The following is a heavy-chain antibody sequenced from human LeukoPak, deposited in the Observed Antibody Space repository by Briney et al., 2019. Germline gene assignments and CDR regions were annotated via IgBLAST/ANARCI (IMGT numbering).Heavy chain of an antibody. CDR3: TTAGPSGSYYEIVNY. CDR2: VKSKTDGGTT. D-gene: IGHD1-26*01. Sequence: GGSLRPSCAASGFTFRDAWMGWVRQAPGEGVGWVGRVKSKTDGGTTDYAAPVKGRFTISRDDSKNTLYLQMNGLKTDDTAVYYCTTAGPSGSYYEIVNYWGKGTLVTVSS. J-gene: IGHJ4*02. CDR1: GFTFRDAW. V-gene: IGHV3-15*01.